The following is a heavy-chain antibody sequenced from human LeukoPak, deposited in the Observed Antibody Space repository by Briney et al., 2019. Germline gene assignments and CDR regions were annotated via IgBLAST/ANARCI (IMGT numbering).Heavy chain of an antibody. Sequence: PSETLSLTCAVYGGSFSGYYWSWIRQPPGKGLEWIGEINHSGSTNYNPSLKSRVTISVDTSKNQFSLKLSSVTAADTAVYYCASPTSYGDYGRGYYDLWGRGTLVTVSS. CDR1: GGSFSGYY. CDR2: INHSGST. J-gene: IGHJ2*01. D-gene: IGHD4-17*01. CDR3: ASPTSYGDYGRGYYDL. V-gene: IGHV4-34*01.